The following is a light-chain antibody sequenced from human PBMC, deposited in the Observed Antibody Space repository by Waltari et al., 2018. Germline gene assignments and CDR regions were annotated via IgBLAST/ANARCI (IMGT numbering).Light chain of an antibody. CDR3: CSHAGSYTWV. CDR1: SSDVGGYNY. J-gene: IGLJ2*01. CDR2: DVT. V-gene: IGLV2-11*01. Sequence: QPALTQPRSVSGSPGQSVTISCTGTSSDVGGYNYVPWYQQHAGKAPKLMMCDVTKRPSGVPDRFSGSKSGNTASLTISGLQAEDEADYYCCSHAGSYTWVFGGGTKLTVL.